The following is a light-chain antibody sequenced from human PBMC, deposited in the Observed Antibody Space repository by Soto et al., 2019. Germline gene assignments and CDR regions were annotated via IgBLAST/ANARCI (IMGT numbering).Light chain of an antibody. CDR3: QQYYSTPWT. CDR2: WAS. Sequence: DIVMTQSPDSLAVSLGERATINCKSSQNVLYSSNNKNYLAWYQQKLGQPPKLVIRWASTRESGVPDRFSGSGSGTDFTLTISSLQAEDVAVYYCQQYYSTPWTFGQGTKVEIK. V-gene: IGKV4-1*01. J-gene: IGKJ1*01. CDR1: QNVLYSSNNKNY.